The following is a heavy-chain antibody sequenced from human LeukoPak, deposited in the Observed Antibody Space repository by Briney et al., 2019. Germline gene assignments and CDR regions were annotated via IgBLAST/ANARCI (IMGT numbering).Heavy chain of an antibody. CDR1: GYTFTSYG. J-gene: IGHJ6*03. D-gene: IGHD3-10*01. Sequence: ASVKVSCKASGYTFTSYGISWVRQAPGQGLEWMGWISGNNGNTNYAEQFQGRVTMTTDTSTSTAYMEMRSLRSDDTAVYFCARETTLVKGIMTGIYYYHMDVWGKGTTVTVSS. CDR2: ISGNNGNT. V-gene: IGHV1-18*01. CDR3: ARETTLVKGIMTGIYYYHMDV.